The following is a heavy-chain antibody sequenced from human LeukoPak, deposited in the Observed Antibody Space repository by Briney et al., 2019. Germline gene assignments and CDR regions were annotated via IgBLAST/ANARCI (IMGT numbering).Heavy chain of an antibody. V-gene: IGHV4-34*01. Sequence: SETLSLTCTVSGGSISGYYWSWIRQPPGRGLEWIGEINHSGSTNYNPSLKSRVTISVDTSKNQFSLKLSSVTAADTAVYYCARGLSGYGGNGQYFDYWGQGTLVTVSS. CDR3: ARGLSGYGGNGQYFDY. CDR1: GGSISGYY. CDR2: INHSGST. J-gene: IGHJ4*02. D-gene: IGHD4-17*01.